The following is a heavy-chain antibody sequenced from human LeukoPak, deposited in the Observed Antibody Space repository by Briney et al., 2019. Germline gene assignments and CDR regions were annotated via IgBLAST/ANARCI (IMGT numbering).Heavy chain of an antibody. CDR3: ARVSYGDDATPFDY. J-gene: IGHJ4*02. V-gene: IGHV1-2*06. CDR1: GYSLTAYY. Sequence: ASVKVSCKASGYSLTAYYMHWVRQAPGQGPEWMGRINPNSGGADYAQKFQGRVTMTRDTSISTAYMELSSLRSDDTAVYYCARVSYGDDATPFDYWGQGTLVTVSS. CDR2: INPNSGGA. D-gene: IGHD4-17*01.